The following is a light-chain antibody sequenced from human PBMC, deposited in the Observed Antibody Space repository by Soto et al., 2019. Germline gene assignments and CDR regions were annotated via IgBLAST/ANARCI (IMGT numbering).Light chain of an antibody. CDR2: EVS. Sequence: QSALTQPPSVSGSPGQSVTISCTGTSSDVGGYKCVSWYQQPPGTAPKLMVYEVSNRPSGVPDRYSGSKSGNTASLTISGLQAEDQADYYCRSYTRSDTYVFGTGTQLTVL. J-gene: IGLJ1*01. V-gene: IGLV2-18*02. CDR3: RSYTRSDTYV. CDR1: SSDVGGYKC.